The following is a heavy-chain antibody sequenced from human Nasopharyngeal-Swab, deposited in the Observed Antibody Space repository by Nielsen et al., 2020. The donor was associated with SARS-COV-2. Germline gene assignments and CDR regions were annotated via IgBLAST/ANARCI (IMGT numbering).Heavy chain of an antibody. J-gene: IGHJ3*02. Sequence: GGSLRLSCQGSGSNFADHWIAWVRQMPGKGLEWMGIIFVSDSDTRYSPSFQGQVTISADKSVSIAYLQFGSLKASDTAMYYCARHATPAISWESFDIWGHGTTVSVSS. D-gene: IGHD6-13*01. CDR1: GSNFADHW. CDR2: IFVSDSDT. V-gene: IGHV5-51*01. CDR3: ARHATPAISWESFDI.